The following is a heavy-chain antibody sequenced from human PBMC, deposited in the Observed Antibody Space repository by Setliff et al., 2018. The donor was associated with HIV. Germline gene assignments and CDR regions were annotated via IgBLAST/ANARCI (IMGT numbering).Heavy chain of an antibody. D-gene: IGHD3-22*01. CDR1: GYSISSGYY. Sequence: PSETLSLTCTVSGYSISSGYYWGWLRQPPGKGLAWIGSIHQSGSTYYNPSLTSRVTISVDTSKNQFSLKLNSVTAADTAVYYCAVRRYYDSTGYYDYWGQGTLVTVSS. V-gene: IGHV4-38-2*02. CDR3: AVRRYYDSTGYYDY. CDR2: IHQSGST. J-gene: IGHJ4*02.